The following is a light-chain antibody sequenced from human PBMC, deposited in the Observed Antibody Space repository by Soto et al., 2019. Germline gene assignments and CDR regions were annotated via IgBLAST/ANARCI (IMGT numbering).Light chain of an antibody. CDR3: QHYASPPPYT. J-gene: IGKJ2*01. CDR2: AAS. V-gene: IGKV3-20*01. Sequence: EIVLTQSPVTLSLSPGETATLSCRASRSFASSYLGWYQQKPGQAPRLLIYAASTSATGIPDRFSGSGSATDFTLTISRLEPEDSAVYYCQHYASPPPYTFGQGTKLELK. CDR1: RSFASSY.